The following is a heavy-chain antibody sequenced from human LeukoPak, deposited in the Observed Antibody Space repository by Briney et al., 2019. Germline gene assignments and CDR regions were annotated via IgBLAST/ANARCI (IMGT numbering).Heavy chain of an antibody. CDR2: INHSGST. J-gene: IGHJ4*02. CDR3: ARANGIAVAGYYFDH. V-gene: IGHV4-34*01. Sequence: SETLSLICAVYGGSFSGYYWSGIRQPPGKGLEWIGEINHSGSTNYNPSLKSRVTISVDTSKNQFSLKLSSVTAADTAVYYCARANGIAVAGYYFDHWGQGTLVTVSS. D-gene: IGHD6-19*01. CDR1: GGSFSGYY.